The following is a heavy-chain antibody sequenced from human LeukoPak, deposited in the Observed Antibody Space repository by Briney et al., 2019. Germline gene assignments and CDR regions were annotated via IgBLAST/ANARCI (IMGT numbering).Heavy chain of an antibody. Sequence: GGPLRLSCAASGFTFSSYAMHWVRQAPGKGLEWVAVISYDGSNKYYADSVKGRFTISRDNSKNTLYLQMNSLRAEDTAVYYCASDPGAGIAAAGTMGYWGQGTLVTVSS. CDR3: ASDPGAGIAAAGTMGY. V-gene: IGHV3-30*04. CDR2: ISYDGSNK. D-gene: IGHD6-13*01. J-gene: IGHJ4*02. CDR1: GFTFSSYA.